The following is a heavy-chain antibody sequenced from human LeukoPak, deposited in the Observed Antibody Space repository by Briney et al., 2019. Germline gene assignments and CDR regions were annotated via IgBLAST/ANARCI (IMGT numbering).Heavy chain of an antibody. D-gene: IGHD3-3*01. Sequence: GGSLRLSCAASGFTFSSYWMSWVRQAPGKGLEWVANIKQDGSEKYYVDSVKGRFTISRDNAKNSLYLQMNSLRAEDMAVYYCARDYYDFWSGPNWFDPWGQGTLVTVSS. CDR1: GFTFSSYW. CDR2: IKQDGSEK. CDR3: ARDYYDFWSGPNWFDP. V-gene: IGHV3-7*01. J-gene: IGHJ5*02.